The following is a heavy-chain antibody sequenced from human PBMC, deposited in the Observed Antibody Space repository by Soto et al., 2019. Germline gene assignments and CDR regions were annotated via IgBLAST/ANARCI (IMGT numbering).Heavy chain of an antibody. J-gene: IGHJ4*02. CDR1: GFTFDDYT. CDR3: ANEDSSGYFFDY. Sequence: GGSLRLSCAASGFTFDDYTMHWVRQAPGKGLEWVSLISWDGGSTYYADSVKGRFTISRDNSKNSLYLQMNSLRTEDTALYYCANEDSSGYFFDYWGQGTLVTVSS. CDR2: ISWDGGST. V-gene: IGHV3-43*01. D-gene: IGHD3-22*01.